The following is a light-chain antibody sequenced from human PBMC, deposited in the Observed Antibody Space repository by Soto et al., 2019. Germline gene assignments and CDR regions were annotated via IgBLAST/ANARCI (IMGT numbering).Light chain of an antibody. Sequence: DIQMTQSPSFVSASVGDRVTITCRASQDIRNWLAWYQQIPGKAPKLLIYAASNLQSGVPSRFSGTGSGTDFSLTISSLQPEDFATYYCQQAFSFPRTFGQGTKVDI. CDR3: QQAFSFPRT. J-gene: IGKJ1*01. CDR2: AAS. CDR1: QDIRNW. V-gene: IGKV1-12*01.